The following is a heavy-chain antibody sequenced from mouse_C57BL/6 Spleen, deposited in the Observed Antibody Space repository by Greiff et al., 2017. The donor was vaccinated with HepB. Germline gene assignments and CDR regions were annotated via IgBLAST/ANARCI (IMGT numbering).Heavy chain of an antibody. CDR3: ACDGYSFDY. CDR1: GYTFTSYW. V-gene: IGHV1-69*01. D-gene: IGHD2-3*01. J-gene: IGHJ2*01. CDR2: IDPSDSYT. Sequence: QVQLQQPGAELVMPGASVKLSCKASGYTFTSYWMHWVKQRPGQGLEWIGEIDPSDSYTNYNQKFKGKSTLTVDKSSSTAYMQLSSLTSEDSAVYYCACDGYSFDYWGQGTTLTVSS.